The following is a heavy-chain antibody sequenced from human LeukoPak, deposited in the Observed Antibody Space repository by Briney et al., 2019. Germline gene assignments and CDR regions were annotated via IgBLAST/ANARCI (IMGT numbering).Heavy chain of an antibody. CDR1: GFTFSSYA. V-gene: IGHV3-23*01. CDR3: AKGLPPGIAAAGTDY. CDR2: ISGSGGST. D-gene: IGHD6-13*01. J-gene: IGHJ4*02. Sequence: GGSLRLSCAASGFTFSSYAMSWVRQAPGKGLEWVSAISGSGGSTYYAGSVKGRFTISRDNSKNTLYLQMNSLRAEDTAVYYCAKGLPPGIAAAGTDYWGRGTLVTVSS.